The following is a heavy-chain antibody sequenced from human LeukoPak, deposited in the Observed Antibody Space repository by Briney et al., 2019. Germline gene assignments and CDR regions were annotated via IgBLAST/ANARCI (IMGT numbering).Heavy chain of an antibody. CDR1: GFTFSSYS. V-gene: IGHV3-48*01. CDR2: ISSSSSTI. Sequence: GGSLRLSCAASGFTFSSYSMNWVRQAPGKGLEWVSYISSSSSTIYYADSVKGRFTISRDNAKNSLYLQMNSLRAEDTAVYYCAGQYQLLSNAFDIWGQGTMVTVYS. CDR3: AGQYQLLSNAFDI. J-gene: IGHJ3*02. D-gene: IGHD2-2*01.